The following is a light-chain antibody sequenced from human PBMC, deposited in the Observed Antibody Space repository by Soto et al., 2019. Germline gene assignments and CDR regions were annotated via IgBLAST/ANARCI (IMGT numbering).Light chain of an antibody. Sequence: QSVLTQPPSVSEAPGQRVTISCTGSSSNIGAGYEAHWYQQVPGTAPKLLIYENNNRPSGVPDRFSGSTSGTSASLAITGLQAEDEAEYYCQSYDSGLGGYVFGTGTKLTVL. CDR2: ENN. CDR1: SSNIGAGYE. CDR3: QSYDSGLGGYV. J-gene: IGLJ1*01. V-gene: IGLV1-40*01.